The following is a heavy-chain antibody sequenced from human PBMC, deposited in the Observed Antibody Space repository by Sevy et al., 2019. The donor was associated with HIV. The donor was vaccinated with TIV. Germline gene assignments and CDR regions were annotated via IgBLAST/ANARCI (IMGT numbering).Heavy chain of an antibody. CDR1: GFTFSDYY. Sequence: GGSLRLSCAASGFTFSDYYMSWIRQAPGKGLEWVSYISSSGSTIYYADSVKGRFTISRDNAKNSLYLQMNSLRAEDTAVYYCARDQSTVTHLGAFDIWGQGTMVTVSS. CDR2: ISSSGSTI. V-gene: IGHV3-11*01. J-gene: IGHJ3*02. D-gene: IGHD4-17*01. CDR3: ARDQSTVTHLGAFDI.